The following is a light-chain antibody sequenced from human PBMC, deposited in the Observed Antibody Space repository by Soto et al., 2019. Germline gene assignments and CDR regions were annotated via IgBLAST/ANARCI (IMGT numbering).Light chain of an antibody. CDR3: QQLNSFPIA. V-gene: IGKV1-9*01. CDR2: GAS. J-gene: IGKJ3*01. CDR1: QGISSF. Sequence: MQLTQSPSSLSASVGDRVTITCRASQGISSFLAWYQQKPGRAPKLLIYGASTLQSGVPSRFSGSGSGTDFTLTISSLQPEDFATYYCQQLNSFPIAFGPGTKVEIQ.